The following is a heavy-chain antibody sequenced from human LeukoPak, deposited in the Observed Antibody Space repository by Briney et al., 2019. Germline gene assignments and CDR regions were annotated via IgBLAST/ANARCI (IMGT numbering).Heavy chain of an antibody. Sequence: ASVKVSCKASGYTFTSYDINWVRQATGQGLEWMGWMNPNSGNTGYAQKFQGGVTMTRNTSISTAYMELSSLRSEDTAVYYCARGRGIVATIYYYYGMDVWGQGTTVTVSS. V-gene: IGHV1-8*01. CDR1: GYTFTSYD. J-gene: IGHJ6*02. CDR3: ARGRGIVATIYYYYGMDV. D-gene: IGHD5-12*01. CDR2: MNPNSGNT.